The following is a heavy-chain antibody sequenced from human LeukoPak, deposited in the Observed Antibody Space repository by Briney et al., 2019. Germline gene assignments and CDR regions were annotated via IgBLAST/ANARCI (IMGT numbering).Heavy chain of an antibody. CDR3: AREWELEDYMDV. CDR1: GYTFTGYY. J-gene: IGHJ6*03. Sequence: ASVKVSCKASGYTFTGYYMHWVRQAPGQGLEWMGIINPSGGSTSYAQKFQGRVTMTRDTSTSTVYMELSSLRSEDTAVYYCAREWELEDYMDVWGKGTTVTVSS. V-gene: IGHV1-46*01. CDR2: INPSGGST. D-gene: IGHD1-26*01.